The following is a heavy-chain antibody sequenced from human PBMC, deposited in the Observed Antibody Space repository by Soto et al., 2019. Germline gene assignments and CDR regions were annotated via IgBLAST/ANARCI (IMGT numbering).Heavy chain of an antibody. J-gene: IGHJ4*02. CDR1: GFTFDYYS. D-gene: IGHD6-19*01. CDR3: AKDMRMGSRAVAGTPFDH. CDR2: ISWNSVII. Sequence: EVQLVESGGGLVQPGRSLRLSCAAAGFTFDYYSMHWVRQSPCKVLEWVSGISWNSVIIGVAETVKGRFTISRDNAKNSLYLQMNSLRAEDTALYYCAKDMRMGSRAVAGTPFDHWGQGTMVTVSS. V-gene: IGHV3-9*01.